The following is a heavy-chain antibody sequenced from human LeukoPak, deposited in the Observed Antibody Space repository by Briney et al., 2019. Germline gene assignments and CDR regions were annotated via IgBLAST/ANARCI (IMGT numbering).Heavy chain of an antibody. CDR1: GFTFSNSA. D-gene: IGHD3-3*01. CDR2: IRSKANSYAT. Sequence: PGGSLRLTCAASGFTFSNSAMSWVRQASGKGLEWVGRIRSKANSYATAYAASVKGRFTISRDDSKNTAYLQMNSLKTEDTAVYYCTRHGAVFWSGYYPEGPDYYYGMDVWGQGTTVTVSS. CDR3: TRHGAVFWSGYYPEGPDYYYGMDV. V-gene: IGHV3-73*01. J-gene: IGHJ6*02.